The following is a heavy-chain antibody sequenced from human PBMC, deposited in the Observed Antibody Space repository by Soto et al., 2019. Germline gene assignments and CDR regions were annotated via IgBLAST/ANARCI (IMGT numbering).Heavy chain of an antibody. CDR1: GVTFSAFA. D-gene: IGHD6-19*01. J-gene: IGHJ6*02. CDR2: IWYDGSTK. CDR3: ARVLLGSGWYSYYYYGMDV. Sequence: GGSLRLSCAASGVTFSAFAMSWVRQAPGKGLEWVAIIWYDGSTKYYADSVKGRFTISRDNSKNTLYLQMNSLGAEDTAVYYCARVLLGSGWYSYYYYGMDVWGQGTTVTVSS. V-gene: IGHV3-33*08.